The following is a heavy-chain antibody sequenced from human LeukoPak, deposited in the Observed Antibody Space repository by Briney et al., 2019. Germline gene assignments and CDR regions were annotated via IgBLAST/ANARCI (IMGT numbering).Heavy chain of an antibody. Sequence: SETLSLTCTVSGGSISSYYWSWIRQPPGKGLEWTGYIYYSGSTNYNPSLKSRVTISVDTSKNQFSLKLSSVTAADTAVYYCASDYCSSTSCSPIFSYWGQGTLVTVSS. CDR1: GGSISSYY. V-gene: IGHV4-59*12. J-gene: IGHJ4*02. CDR3: ASDYCSSTSCSPIFSY. D-gene: IGHD2-2*01. CDR2: IYYSGST.